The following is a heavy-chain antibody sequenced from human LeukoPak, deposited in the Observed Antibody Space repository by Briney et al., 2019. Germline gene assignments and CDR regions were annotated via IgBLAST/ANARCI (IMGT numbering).Heavy chain of an antibody. Sequence: GGSLRLSCAASGFTFSSSSMSCVRQAPGKGLEWVSYITSGSSPISYADSVKGRFTISRDNAKNSLFLQMNSLRDGDTAVYYCARVRLGGHSDYWGQGTLVTVSS. J-gene: IGHJ4*02. CDR1: GFTFSSSS. V-gene: IGHV3-48*02. CDR3: ARVRLGGHSDY. CDR2: ITSGSSPI. D-gene: IGHD3-16*01.